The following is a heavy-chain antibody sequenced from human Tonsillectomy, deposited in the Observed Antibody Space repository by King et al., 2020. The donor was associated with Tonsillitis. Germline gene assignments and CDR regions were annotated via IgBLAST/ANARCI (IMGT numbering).Heavy chain of an antibody. CDR1: GFTFISYA. V-gene: IGHV3-23*04. CDR3: AKDKTTMIVVVLFDY. CDR2: VSGSGGST. Sequence: VQLVESGGGLVQPGGSLRLSCSASGFTFISYAMSWVRQVPGKGLEWVSAVSGSGGSTHYADSVKGRFTISRDNSKNTLYLQMNSLRAEDTAVYYCAKDKTTMIVVVLFDYWGQGTLVTVSS. D-gene: IGHD3-22*01. J-gene: IGHJ4*02.